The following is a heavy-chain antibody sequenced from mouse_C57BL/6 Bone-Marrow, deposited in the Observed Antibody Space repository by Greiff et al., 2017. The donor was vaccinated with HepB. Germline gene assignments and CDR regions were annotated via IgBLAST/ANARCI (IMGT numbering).Heavy chain of an antibody. D-gene: IGHD3-2*02. V-gene: IGHV5-9-1*02. CDR3: TREWGTSGLYFDY. J-gene: IGHJ2*01. CDR2: ISSGGDYI. CDR1: GFTFSSYA. Sequence: EVKLEESGEGLVKPGGPLKLSCAASGFTFSSYAMSWVRQTPEKRLEWVAYISSGGDYIYYADTVKGRFTISRDNARNTLYLQMSSLKSEDTAMYYCTREWGTSGLYFDYWGQGTTLTVSS.